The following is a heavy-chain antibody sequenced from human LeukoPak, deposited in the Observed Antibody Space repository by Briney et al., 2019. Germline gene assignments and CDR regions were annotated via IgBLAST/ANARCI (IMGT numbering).Heavy chain of an antibody. CDR3: ARGIVVVPAAISYYYMDV. J-gene: IGHJ6*03. D-gene: IGHD2-2*02. Sequence: ASVKVSCKASGGTFSSYAISWVRQSPGQGLEWMGGIIPIFGTANYAQKFQGRVTITTDESTSTAYMELSSLRSEDTAVYYCARGIVVVPAAISYYYMDVWGKGTTVTVSS. CDR2: IIPIFGTA. CDR1: GGTFSSYA. V-gene: IGHV1-69*05.